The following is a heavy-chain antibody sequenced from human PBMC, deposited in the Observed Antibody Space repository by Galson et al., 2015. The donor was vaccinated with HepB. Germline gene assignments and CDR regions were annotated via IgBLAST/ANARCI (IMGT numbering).Heavy chain of an antibody. CDR3: ARVEGSSWPKYFHH. D-gene: IGHD6-13*01. Sequence: SLRLSCAASGFSFSSHAMSWVRQAPGKGLEWVSSISGTGGGTYYADSVKGRFTISRDNSKNTLYLQMNSLRAEDTALYYCARVEGSSWPKYFHHWGQGTLVTVSS. J-gene: IGHJ1*01. CDR1: GFSFSSHA. V-gene: IGHV3-23*01. CDR2: ISGTGGGT.